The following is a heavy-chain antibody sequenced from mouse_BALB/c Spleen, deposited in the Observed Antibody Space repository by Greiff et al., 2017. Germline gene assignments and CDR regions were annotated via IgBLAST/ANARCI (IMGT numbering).Heavy chain of an antibody. Sequence: EVHLVESGGGLVQPGGSLRLSCATSGFTFTDYYMSWVRQPPGKALEWLGFIRNKANGYTTEYSASVKGRFTISRDNSQSILYLQMNTLRAEDSATYYCAREDYRYYYAMDYWGQGTSVTVSS. CDR3: AREDYRYYYAMDY. J-gene: IGHJ4*01. D-gene: IGHD2-14*01. CDR1: GFTFTDYY. CDR2: IRNKANGYTT. V-gene: IGHV7-3*02.